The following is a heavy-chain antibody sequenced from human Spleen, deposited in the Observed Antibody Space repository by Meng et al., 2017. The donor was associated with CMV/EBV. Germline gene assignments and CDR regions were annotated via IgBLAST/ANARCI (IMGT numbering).Heavy chain of an antibody. CDR3: AKDEGSSSSGDY. Sequence: QVQLGKCGSEMNKLGASCKWSSKNFGYSFTGDYMNWVRQGPGQGLEWMGWINPKNGATKYAQKFQGRVTMTRHTSISTAYMDLSGLTSDDTAIYYCAKDEGSSSSGDYWGQGTLVTVSS. D-gene: IGHD6-6*01. V-gene: IGHV1-2*02. J-gene: IGHJ4*02. CDR2: INPKNGAT. CDR1: GYSFTGDY.